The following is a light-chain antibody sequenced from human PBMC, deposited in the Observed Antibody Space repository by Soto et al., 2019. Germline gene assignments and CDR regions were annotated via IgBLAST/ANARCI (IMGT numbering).Light chain of an antibody. CDR3: QQYNSYPWT. V-gene: IGKV1-13*02. Sequence: ASQLTQSPSSLSASVGDSVTITCRASQGISSALAWYQQTPGRAPKLLIYDASTLASGVPSRFSGSRSGTDFTLTVSSLQPEDFATYYCQQYNSYPWTFGQGTKVDI. CDR2: DAS. CDR1: QGISSA. J-gene: IGKJ1*01.